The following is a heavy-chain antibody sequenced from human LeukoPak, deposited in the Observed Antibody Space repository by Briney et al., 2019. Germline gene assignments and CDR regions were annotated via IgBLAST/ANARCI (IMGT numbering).Heavy chain of an antibody. D-gene: IGHD3-3*01. CDR1: GGSFSGYY. V-gene: IGHV4-34*01. CDR2: INHSGST. Sequence: SETLSLTCAVYGGSFSGYYWSWIHQPPGKGLEWIGEINHSGSTNYNPSLKSRVTISVDTSKNQFSLKLSSVTAADTAVYYCARGAVNITIFGVVIIPEYYFDYWGQGTLVTVSS. CDR3: ARGAVNITIFGVVIIPEYYFDY. J-gene: IGHJ4*02.